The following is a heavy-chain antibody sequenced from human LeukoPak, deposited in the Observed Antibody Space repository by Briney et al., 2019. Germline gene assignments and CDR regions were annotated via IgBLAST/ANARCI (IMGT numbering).Heavy chain of an antibody. D-gene: IGHD3-3*01. CDR2: IIPILGIT. CDR3: ATEWS. Sequence: ASVKVSCKASGDTFSNFAISWVRQAPGQGLEWMGRIIPILGITNYAQKFQGRVTITADKSTSTAYMELSSLKSEDTAVYYCATEWSWGQGTLVTISS. V-gene: IGHV1-69*04. CDR1: GDTFSNFA. J-gene: IGHJ5*02.